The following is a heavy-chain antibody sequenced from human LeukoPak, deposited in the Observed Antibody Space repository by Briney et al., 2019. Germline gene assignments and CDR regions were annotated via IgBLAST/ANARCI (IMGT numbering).Heavy chain of an antibody. CDR3: ASYDILTGYHSPFDY. J-gene: IGHJ4*02. V-gene: IGHV3-30*03. CDR1: GFTFSSYG. CDR2: ISYDGKNM. D-gene: IGHD3-9*01. Sequence: GRSLRLSCAASGFTFSSYGMHWVRQAPGKGLEWVAVISYDGKNMYYADSVKGRFTISRDNSQNTLYLQMNSLRVEDTGVYYCASYDILTGYHSPFDYWGQGSLVTVSS.